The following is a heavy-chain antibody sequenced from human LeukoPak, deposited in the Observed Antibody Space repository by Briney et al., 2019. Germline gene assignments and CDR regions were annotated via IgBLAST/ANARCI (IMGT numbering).Heavy chain of an antibody. CDR2: ISSSSSYI. CDR3: ARGEYQLLSRISGYMDV. CDR1: GFTFSSYW. V-gene: IGHV3-21*01. D-gene: IGHD2-2*01. Sequence: GGSLRLSCAASGFTFSSYWMNWVRQAPGKGLESVSSISSSSSYIYYADSVKGRFTISRDNAKNSLYLQMNSLRAEDTAVYYCARGEYQLLSRISGYMDVWGKGTTVTVSS. J-gene: IGHJ6*03.